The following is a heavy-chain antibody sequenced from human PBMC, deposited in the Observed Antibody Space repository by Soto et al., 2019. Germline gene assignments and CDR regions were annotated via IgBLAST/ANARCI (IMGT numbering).Heavy chain of an antibody. CDR1: GGSISSSSYY. CDR2: IYYSGST. V-gene: IGHV4-39*01. Sequence: NPSETLSLTCTVSGGSISSSSYYWGWIRQPPGKGLEWIGSIYYSGSTYYNPSLKSRVTISVDTSKNQFSLKLSSVTAADTAVYYCARLFEYSSSSGGVPLDVWGQGTTVTVSS. D-gene: IGHD6-6*01. J-gene: IGHJ6*02. CDR3: ARLFEYSSSSGGVPLDV.